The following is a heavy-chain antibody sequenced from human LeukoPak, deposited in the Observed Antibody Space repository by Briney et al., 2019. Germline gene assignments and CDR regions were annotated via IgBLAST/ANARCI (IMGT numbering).Heavy chain of an antibody. V-gene: IGHV3-15*07. D-gene: IGHD6-13*01. CDR2: IKSKTDGGTT. CDR3: GCIAAAGIDY. CDR1: GYTFSNYA. J-gene: IGHJ4*02. Sequence: PGGSLRLSCTASGYTFSNYAMQWVRQAPGKGLEWVGRIKSKTDGGTTDYAAPVKGRFTISRDDSKNTLYLQMNSLKTEDTAVYYCGCIAAAGIDYWGQGTLVTVSS.